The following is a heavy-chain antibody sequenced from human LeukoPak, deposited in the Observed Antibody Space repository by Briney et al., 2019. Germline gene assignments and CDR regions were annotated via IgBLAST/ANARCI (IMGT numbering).Heavy chain of an antibody. V-gene: IGHV3-30*03. CDR3: ARIIVLRGGAYFDY. CDR1: GITFSNYE. J-gene: IGHJ4*02. CDR2: ISKDGDYE. Sequence: PGGSLRLSCAASGITFSNYEFHWVRQAPGKGPQWVAVISKDGDYEYSIDSEKGRFTISRDDSKNSLYLQMNSLKTEDTAVYYCARIIVLRGGAYFDYWGQGTLVTVSS. D-gene: IGHD2/OR15-2a*01.